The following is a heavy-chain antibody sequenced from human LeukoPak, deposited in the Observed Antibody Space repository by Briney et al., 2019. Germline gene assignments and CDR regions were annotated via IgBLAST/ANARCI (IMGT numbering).Heavy chain of an antibody. D-gene: IGHD6-13*01. CDR3: AKAVRYSSTWYDVY. V-gene: IGHV3-23*01. CDR2: ISSSGGTT. Sequence: GGSLRLSCAASGFTFSSYAMIWVRQAPGKGLEWVSTISSSGGTTYYADSVKGRFTISRDNSKNTLYLQMNSLRAEDTAVYYCAKAVRYSSTWYDVYWGQGTLVTVSS. J-gene: IGHJ4*02. CDR1: GFTFSSYA.